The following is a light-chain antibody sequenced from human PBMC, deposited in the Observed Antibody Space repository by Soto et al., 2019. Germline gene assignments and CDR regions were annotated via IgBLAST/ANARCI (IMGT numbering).Light chain of an antibody. J-gene: IGLJ1*01. CDR3: CSYAGTYTFV. CDR1: SSDVGGYNH. Sequence: QSALTQPRSVSGSPGQSVTVSCTGTSSDVGGYNHVSWYQQHPGKAPKLMIYDVINRPSGVPERFSGSKSGNTASLTISGLQAEDEADYYRCSYAGTYTFVFGTGTKHTVL. CDR2: DVI. V-gene: IGLV2-11*01.